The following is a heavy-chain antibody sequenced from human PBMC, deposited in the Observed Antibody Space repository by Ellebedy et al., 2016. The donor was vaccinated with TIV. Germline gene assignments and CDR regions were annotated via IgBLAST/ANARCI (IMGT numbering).Heavy chain of an antibody. J-gene: IGHJ4*02. CDR2: IYYSGST. CDR3: ARHHTVERGAIDY. V-gene: IGHV4-39*01. CDR1: GGSISSDF. Sequence: MPSETLSLTCTVSGGSISSDFWGWIRQPPGKGLEWIGSIYYSGSTYYYPSLKSRVTMSIDTSKNQFSLKLSSVTAADTAVYYCARHHTVERGAIDYWGQGTLVTVSS. D-gene: IGHD1-1*01.